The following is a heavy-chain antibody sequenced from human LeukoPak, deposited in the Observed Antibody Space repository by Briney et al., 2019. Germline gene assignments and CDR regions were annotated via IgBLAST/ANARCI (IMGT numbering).Heavy chain of an antibody. CDR3: AKERSGYEGAYYYYYGMDV. Sequence: GRSLRLSCAASGFTFDDYAMHWVRQAPGKGLEWVSGISWNSGSIGYADSVKGRFTISRDNAKNSLYLQMNSLRAEDTALYYCAKERSGYEGAYYYYYGMDVWGQGTTVTVSS. V-gene: IGHV3-9*01. CDR2: ISWNSGSI. D-gene: IGHD5-12*01. CDR1: GFTFDDYA. J-gene: IGHJ6*02.